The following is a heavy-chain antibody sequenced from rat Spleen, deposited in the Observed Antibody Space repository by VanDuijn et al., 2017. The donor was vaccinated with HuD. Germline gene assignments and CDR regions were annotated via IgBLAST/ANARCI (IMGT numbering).Heavy chain of an antibody. D-gene: IGHD4-3*01. CDR2: ITYDGAST. Sequence: EEQLVESDGGLVQPGRSLKLSCTASGFTFSEYYMAWVRQAPTKGLEWVATITYDGASTYYRDSVKGRFTISRDNAKSTLYLQLDSLRSEDTATYYCARRFDFDYWGQGVMVTVSS. J-gene: IGHJ2*01. V-gene: IGHV5-29*01. CDR1: GFTFSEYY. CDR3: ARRFDFDY.